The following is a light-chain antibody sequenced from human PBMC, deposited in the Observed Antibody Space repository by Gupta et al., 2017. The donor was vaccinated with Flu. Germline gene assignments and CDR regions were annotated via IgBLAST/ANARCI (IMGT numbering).Light chain of an antibody. CDR1: QDIRIY. V-gene: IGKV1-33*01. J-gene: IGKJ1*01. Sequence: SPSSLSASEGDRVTITCQASQDIRIYLNWYQQKPGKAPKLLIYDASNWQKGVPSRFSGSGSGTEFTLTISSLQSEDIASYYWQQDHTLPTFGQGTRVDIK. CDR3: QQDHTLPT. CDR2: DAS.